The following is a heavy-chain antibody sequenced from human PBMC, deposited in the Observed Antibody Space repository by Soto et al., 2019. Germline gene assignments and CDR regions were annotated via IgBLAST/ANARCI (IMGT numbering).Heavy chain of an antibody. CDR2: IWYDGSNK. Sequence: GGSLRLSCAASGFTFSSYGMHWVRQAPGKGLEWVVVIWYDGSNKYYADSVKGRFTISRDNSKNTLYLQMNSLRAEDTAVYYCAREEGHSYENYYYYYGMDVWGQGTTVTVSS. V-gene: IGHV3-33*01. D-gene: IGHD5-18*01. CDR1: GFTFSSYG. CDR3: AREEGHSYENYYYYYGMDV. J-gene: IGHJ6*02.